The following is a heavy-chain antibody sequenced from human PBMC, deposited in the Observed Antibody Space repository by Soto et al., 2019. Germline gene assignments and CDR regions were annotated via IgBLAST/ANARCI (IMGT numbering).Heavy chain of an antibody. CDR2: ISGSGSST. D-gene: IGHD3-9*01. CDR3: AKEGYDILTGYYNPYYYYYMDV. V-gene: IGHV3-23*01. J-gene: IGHJ6*03. CDR1: GFTFSSYA. Sequence: GGSLRLSCTASGFTFSSYAMSWVRQAPGKGLEWVSAISGSGSSTYYADSVKGRFTISRDNSKNTLYLQMNSLRAEDTAVYYCAKEGYDILTGYYNPYYYYYMDVWGKGTTVTVYS.